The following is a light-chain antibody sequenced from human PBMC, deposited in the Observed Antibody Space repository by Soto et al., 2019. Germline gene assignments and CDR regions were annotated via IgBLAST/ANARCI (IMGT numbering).Light chain of an antibody. CDR2: AAS. Sequence: AIRMTQSPSSFSASTGDRVTITCRASQGISSYLAWYQQKPGKAPKLLVYAASTLQYGVPSRFSGSGSGTDFTLTISCLQSEDFATYFCQQYYTYPQTFGQGTMLEIK. CDR1: QGISSY. CDR3: QQYYTYPQT. V-gene: IGKV1-8*01. J-gene: IGKJ2*01.